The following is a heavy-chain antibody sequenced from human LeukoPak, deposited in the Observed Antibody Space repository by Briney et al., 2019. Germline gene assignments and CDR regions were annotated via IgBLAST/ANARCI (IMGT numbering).Heavy chain of an antibody. CDR3: ARLGGGVYDSSGYRTDY. V-gene: IGHV4-34*01. Sequence: SETLSLTCAVYGGSFSGYYWSWIRQPPGKGLVWIGEINHSGSTYYNPSLKSRVTISVDTSKNQFSLKLSSVTAADTAVYYCARLGGGVYDSSGYRTDYWGQGTLVTVSS. CDR2: INHSGST. J-gene: IGHJ4*02. D-gene: IGHD3-22*01. CDR1: GGSFSGYY.